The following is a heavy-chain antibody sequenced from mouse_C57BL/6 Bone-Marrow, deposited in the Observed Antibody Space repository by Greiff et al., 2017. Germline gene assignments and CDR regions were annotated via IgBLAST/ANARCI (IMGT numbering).Heavy chain of an antibody. CDR2: IRSKSNNYAT. Sequence: EVKLVESGGGLVQPKGSLKLSCAASGFSFNTYAMNWVRQAPGKGLEWVARIRSKSNNYATYYADSVKDRFTISRDDSESMLYLQMNNLKTEDTAMYYCVGYGNYPFAYWGQGTLVTVSA. CDR1: GFSFNTYA. D-gene: IGHD2-10*02. V-gene: IGHV10-1*01. CDR3: VGYGNYPFAY. J-gene: IGHJ3*01.